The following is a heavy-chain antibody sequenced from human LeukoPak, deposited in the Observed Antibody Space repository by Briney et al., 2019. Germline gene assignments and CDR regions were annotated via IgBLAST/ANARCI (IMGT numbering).Heavy chain of an antibody. CDR3: ARGGAHYYYGMDV. CDR1: GGSVSSGSYY. Sequence: SETLSLTCTVSGGSVSSGSYYWSWIRQPPGKGLEWIGYIYYSGSTNYNPSLKSRVTISVDTSKNQFSLKLSSVTAADTAVYYCARGGAHYYYGMDVWGQGTTVTVSS. CDR2: IYYSGST. V-gene: IGHV4-61*01. J-gene: IGHJ6*02.